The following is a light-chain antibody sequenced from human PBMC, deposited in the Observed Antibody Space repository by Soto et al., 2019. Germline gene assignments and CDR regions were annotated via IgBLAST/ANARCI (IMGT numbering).Light chain of an antibody. V-gene: IGKV3-15*01. Sequence: EIVVTQSPATLSVSPGERATLSCRASQSVSSNLAWYQQKPGQAPRLLIYGASTRATGIPARFSGSGSGTEFNLTISSLQSEDFAVYYCQQYNNWPQTFGQGTKVDIK. CDR3: QQYNNWPQT. CDR2: GAS. CDR1: QSVSSN. J-gene: IGKJ1*01.